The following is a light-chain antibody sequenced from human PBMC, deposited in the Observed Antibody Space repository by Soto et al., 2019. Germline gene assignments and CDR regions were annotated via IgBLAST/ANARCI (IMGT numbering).Light chain of an antibody. J-gene: IGKJ4*01. CDR1: QSITSL. Sequence: EIVLTQSPATLSLSPGERATLTCRASQSITSLLGWYHQKPGQAPRLLIYDASYRATGIPARFSGSGSGTDFTLTISSLEPDDFGVYYRQQRANWPLTFGGGTKVDIK. CDR2: DAS. V-gene: IGKV3-11*01. CDR3: QQRANWPLT.